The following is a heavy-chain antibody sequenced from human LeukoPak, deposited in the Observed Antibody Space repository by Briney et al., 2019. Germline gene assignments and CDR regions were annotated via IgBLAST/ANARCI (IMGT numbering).Heavy chain of an antibody. CDR1: GFTFSSYS. CDR3: ARGVAAAGTIDY. CDR2: ISSSSSYI. D-gene: IGHD6-13*01. J-gene: IGHJ4*02. Sequence: GGSLRLSCAASGFTFSSYSMNWVRQAPGKGLEWVSSISSSSSYIYYADSVKGRFTISRDNAKNSLYLQMNSLRAEDTAAYYCARGVAAAGTIDYWGQGTLVTVSS. V-gene: IGHV3-21*01.